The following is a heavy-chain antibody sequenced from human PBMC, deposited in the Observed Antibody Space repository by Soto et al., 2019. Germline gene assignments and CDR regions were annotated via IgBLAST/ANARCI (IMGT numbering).Heavy chain of an antibody. CDR1: GFTFSSYA. Sequence: PGGSLRLSCAASGFTFSSYAMHWGRQAPGKGLEWVAVISYDGSNKYYADSVKGRFTISRDNSKNTLYLQMNSLRAEDTAVYYCARDGIPAAIYYYYGMDVWGQGTTVTVSS. V-gene: IGHV3-30-3*01. D-gene: IGHD2-2*01. CDR2: ISYDGSNK. CDR3: ARDGIPAAIYYYYGMDV. J-gene: IGHJ6*02.